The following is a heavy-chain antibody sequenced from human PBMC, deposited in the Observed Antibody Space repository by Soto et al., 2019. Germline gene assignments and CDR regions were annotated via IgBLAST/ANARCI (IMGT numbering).Heavy chain of an antibody. J-gene: IGHJ4*02. D-gene: IGHD2-21*01. CDR1: GYTFSSYG. V-gene: IGHV1-18*01. Sequence: QVQLVQSGAEVKEPGTSVRVSCKASGYTFSSYGLSWVRQAPGQGLEWVAWISANSGDTNSAQKFQGRVTLTTDTSTSTAYMDLRSLTSDDTAIYYCARDFRDSCGGLSCIYFDFWGQGTLVTVSS. CDR2: ISANSGDT. CDR3: ARDFRDSCGGLSCIYFDF.